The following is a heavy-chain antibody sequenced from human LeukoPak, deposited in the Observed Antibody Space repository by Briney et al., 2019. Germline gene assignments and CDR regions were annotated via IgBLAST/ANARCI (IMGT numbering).Heavy chain of an antibody. CDR1: GSTFSSYA. D-gene: IGHD6-19*01. Sequence: PGGSLRLSCAASGSTFSSYAMSWVRQAPGKGLEWVSAISGSGGSTYYADSVKGRFTISRDNSENTLYLQMNSLRAEDTAVYYCAKDLEGGSGWYYNWFDPWGQGTLVTVSS. CDR3: AKDLEGGSGWYYNWFDP. CDR2: ISGSGGST. V-gene: IGHV3-23*01. J-gene: IGHJ5*02.